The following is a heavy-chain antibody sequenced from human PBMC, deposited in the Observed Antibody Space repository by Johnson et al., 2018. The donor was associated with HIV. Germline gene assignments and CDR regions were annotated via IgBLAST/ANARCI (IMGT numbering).Heavy chain of an antibody. V-gene: IGHV3-15*01. J-gene: IGHJ3*02. CDR2: IKSKSDGGTT. D-gene: IGHD3-10*01. Sequence: VQLVESGGGVVQPGRSLRLSCAASGFTFSDAWMGWVRQAPGKGLEWVGRIKSKSDGGTTDYAAPVEGRCTISRDDSKNTLHLQMSSLRTEDTAIYYCTTGVGWFGAITFDIWGQGTMVTVSS. CDR3: TTGVGWFGAITFDI. CDR1: GFTFSDAW.